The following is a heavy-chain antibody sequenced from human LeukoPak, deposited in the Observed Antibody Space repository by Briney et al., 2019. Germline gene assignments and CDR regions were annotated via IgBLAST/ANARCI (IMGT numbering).Heavy chain of an antibody. CDR2: VKSRDVGRTT. Sequence: GGSLRLSCAASGFTFSNVWRTWVRQAPGKGLECVGRVKSRDVGRTTDYAAPVKGRFTISRDDSKNTVYLQMISLQTEDTAVYYCTTDFLQGYSGSWCQGTLVTVSS. V-gene: IGHV3-15*01. D-gene: IGHD5-12*01. CDR1: GFTFSNVW. CDR3: TTDFLQGYSGS. J-gene: IGHJ5*02.